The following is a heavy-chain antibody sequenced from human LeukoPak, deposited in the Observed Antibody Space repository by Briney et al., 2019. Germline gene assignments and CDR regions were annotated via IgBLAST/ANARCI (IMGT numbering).Heavy chain of an antibody. J-gene: IGHJ4*02. D-gene: IGHD2-21*01. CDR2: ISGSGGTT. V-gene: IGHV3-23*01. CDR3: ARAPVTSCRGAYCYPFDY. Sequence: PGGSLRLSCAASGFTFSNYGMSWVRQAPGKGLEWVSTISGSGGTTYHADSVRGRFTISRDNSKNTLYLQMNSLRVEDAAVYYCARAPVTSCRGAYCYPFDYWGQGTLVTVSS. CDR1: GFTFSNYG.